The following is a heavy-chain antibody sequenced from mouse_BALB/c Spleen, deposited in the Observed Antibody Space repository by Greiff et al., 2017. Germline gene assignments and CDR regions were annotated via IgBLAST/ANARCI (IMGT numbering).Heavy chain of an antibody. Sequence: VQGVESGPGLVAPSQSLSITCTVSGFSLTSYGVHWVRQPPGKGLEWLGVIWAGGSTNYNSALMSRLSISKDNSKSQVFLKMNSLQTDDTAMYYCAQVGGGNYGWFAYWGQGTLVTVSA. CDR3: AQVGGGNYGWFAY. CDR2: IWAGGST. CDR1: GFSLTSYG. J-gene: IGHJ3*01. D-gene: IGHD2-1*01. V-gene: IGHV2-9*02.